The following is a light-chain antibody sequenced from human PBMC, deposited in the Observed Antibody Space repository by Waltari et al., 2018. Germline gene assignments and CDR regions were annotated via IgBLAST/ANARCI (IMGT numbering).Light chain of an antibody. Sequence: DIQMTQSPSTLSASVGDRVTITCRARQSISSWLDWYQQKPGKAPKLLIYDASSLESGVPSRFSGSGSGTEFTLTISSLQPDDFATYYCQQYNSYSPWTFGQGTKVEIK. CDR3: QQYNSYSPWT. CDR1: QSISSW. V-gene: IGKV1-5*01. CDR2: DAS. J-gene: IGKJ1*01.